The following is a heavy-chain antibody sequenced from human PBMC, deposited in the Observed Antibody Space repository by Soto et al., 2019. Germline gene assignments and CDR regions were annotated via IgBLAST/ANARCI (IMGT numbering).Heavy chain of an antibody. V-gene: IGHV3-48*02. Sequence: HPGGSLRLSCAASGFTFSSYSMNWVRQAPGKGLEWVSYISSSSSTIYYVDSVKGRFTISRDNAKNSLYLQMNSLRDEDTAVYYCARGPATVTYNWYFDLWGRGTLVTVSS. CDR3: ARGPATVTYNWYFDL. CDR2: ISSSSSTI. J-gene: IGHJ2*01. D-gene: IGHD4-17*01. CDR1: GFTFSSYS.